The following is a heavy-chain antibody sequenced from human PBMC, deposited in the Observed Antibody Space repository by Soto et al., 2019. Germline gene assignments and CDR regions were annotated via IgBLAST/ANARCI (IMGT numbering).Heavy chain of an antibody. V-gene: IGHV3-15*01. CDR2: IKGETDGATT. CDR1: GFSFSNTL. J-gene: IGHJ4*02. D-gene: IGHD3-3*01. Sequence: PGGSLRLSCAASGFSFSNTLMSWVRQAPGKGLEWVGRIKGETDGATTDYAAPVKGRFTISRDNTKDMLYLQMNSLKTEDTAVYYCASESLTHFGSYFDLWGQGTLVTV. CDR3: ASESLTHFGSYFDL.